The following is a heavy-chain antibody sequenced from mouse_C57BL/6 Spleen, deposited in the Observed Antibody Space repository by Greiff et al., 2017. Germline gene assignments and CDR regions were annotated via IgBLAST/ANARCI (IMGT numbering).Heavy chain of an antibody. CDR1: GYTFTDYY. D-gene: IGHD1-1*01. V-gene: IGHV1-26*01. CDR3: EGGSSLDY. CDR2: INPNNGGT. Sequence: EVQLQQSGPELVKPGASVKISCKASGYTFTDYYMNWVKQSHGKSLEWIGDINPNNGGTSYNQKFKGKATLTVDKSSSTAYMELRSLTSEDSAVYYCEGGSSLDYWGQGTTLTVSS. J-gene: IGHJ2*01.